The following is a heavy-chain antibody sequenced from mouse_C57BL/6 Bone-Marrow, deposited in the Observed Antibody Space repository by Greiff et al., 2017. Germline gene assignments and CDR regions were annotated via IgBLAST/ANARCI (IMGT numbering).Heavy chain of an antibody. CDR1: GFTFSSYA. CDR3: ARDNYGSSYYAMGY. J-gene: IGHJ4*01. D-gene: IGHD1-1*01. CDR2: ISDGGSYT. V-gene: IGHV5-4*01. Sequence: EVKLMESGGGLVKPGGSLKLSCAASGFTFSSYAMSWVRQTPEKRLEWVATISDGGSYTYYPDNVKGRFTISRDNAKNNLYLQMSHLKSEDTAMCYWARDNYGSSYYAMGYWGQRASCTLSS.